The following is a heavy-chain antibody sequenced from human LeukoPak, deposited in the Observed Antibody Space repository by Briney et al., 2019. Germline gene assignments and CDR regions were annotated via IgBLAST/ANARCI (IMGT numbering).Heavy chain of an antibody. J-gene: IGHJ6*03. CDR1: GGSISSSSYY. Sequence: SETLSLTCTGSGGSISSSSYYWGWIRQPPGKGLEWIGSIYYTGSSYYNPSLKSRVTISVDTSKNQFSLKLSSVTAADTAVYYCARLHYGGNYGYYYYYMDVWGKGTTVTISS. D-gene: IGHD4-23*01. CDR3: ARLHYGGNYGYYYYYMDV. CDR2: IYYTGSS. V-gene: IGHV4-39*01.